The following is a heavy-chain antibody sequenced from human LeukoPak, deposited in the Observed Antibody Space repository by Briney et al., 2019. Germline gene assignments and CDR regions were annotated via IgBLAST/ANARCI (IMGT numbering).Heavy chain of an antibody. Sequence: GGSLRLSCAASGFTFSSYVMSWVRQAPGKGLEWVSAISGSGGSTYYADSVKGRFTISRDNSENTLYLQMNSLRAEDTAVYYCAKGSGYYDSSGYYDLPDYWGQGTLVTVSS. CDR3: AKGSGYYDSSGYYDLPDY. V-gene: IGHV3-23*01. J-gene: IGHJ4*02. CDR1: GFTFSSYV. D-gene: IGHD3-22*01. CDR2: ISGSGGST.